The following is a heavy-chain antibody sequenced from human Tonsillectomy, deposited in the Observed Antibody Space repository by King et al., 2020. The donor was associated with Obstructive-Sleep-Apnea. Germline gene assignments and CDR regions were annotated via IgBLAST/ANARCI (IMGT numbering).Heavy chain of an antibody. V-gene: IGHV3-9*01. D-gene: IGHD4-11*01. Sequence: VQLVESGGGLVKPGGSLRLSCAASGFNFDDYAMHWVRQGPGKGLEWVSGMSWNGGLTEYADSVKGRFTISRDNAKNSLVLQMNGLRAEDTALYFCARDGYYSERTGPYMGGQGTMVTVSA. CDR1: GFNFDDYA. J-gene: IGHJ3*01. CDR2: MSWNGGLT. CDR3: ARDGYYSERTGPYM.